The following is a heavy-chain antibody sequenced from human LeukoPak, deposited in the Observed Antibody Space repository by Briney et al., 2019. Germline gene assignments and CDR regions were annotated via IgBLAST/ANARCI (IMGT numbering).Heavy chain of an antibody. CDR2: IYYTGGT. D-gene: IGHD6-13*01. V-gene: IGHV4-59*01. J-gene: IGHJ4*02. Sequence: SETLSLTCTVSGGSITGYYWSWIRQPPGKGLEWIGQIYYTGGTSYNPSPKSRVAISVDTSKNQFSLKLSSMTAADTAMYFCLRHSSSWRFAFDSRGRGTLVTVSS. CDR3: LRHSSSWRFAFDS. CDR1: GGSITGYY.